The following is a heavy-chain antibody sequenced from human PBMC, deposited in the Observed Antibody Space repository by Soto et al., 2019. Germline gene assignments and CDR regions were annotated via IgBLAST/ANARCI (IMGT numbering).Heavy chain of an antibody. Sequence: TLSLTCAVYGGSFSGYYWSWIRQPPGKGLEWIGEINHSGSTNYNPPLKSRVTISVDTSKNQFSLKLSSVTAADTAVYYCAREKVDELRFLENYYYYYMDVWGKGTTVTVSS. CDR3: AREKVDELRFLENYYYYYMDV. V-gene: IGHV4-34*01. CDR1: GGSFSGYY. CDR2: INHSGST. J-gene: IGHJ6*03. D-gene: IGHD3-3*01.